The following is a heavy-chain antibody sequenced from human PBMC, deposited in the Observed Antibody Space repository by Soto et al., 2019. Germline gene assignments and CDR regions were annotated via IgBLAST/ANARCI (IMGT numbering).Heavy chain of an antibody. D-gene: IGHD5-12*01. CDR2: ISDSGTGT. Sequence: EGSLRLSCAASGFTFSSYAMSWVRQAPGKGLEWVSAISDSGTGTDYADSVKGRFTISRDNSKNTLYLQMNILRAEDTAVYYCAKVGGVATIRGNLWSMRVGEFSPNYMDVWGKGTTVTVSS. CDR1: GFTFSSYA. V-gene: IGHV3-23*01. J-gene: IGHJ6*03. CDR3: AKVGGVATIRGNLWSMRVGEFSPNYMDV.